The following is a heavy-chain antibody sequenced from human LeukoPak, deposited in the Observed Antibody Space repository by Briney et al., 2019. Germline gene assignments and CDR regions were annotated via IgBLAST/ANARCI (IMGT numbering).Heavy chain of an antibody. D-gene: IGHD4/OR15-4a*01. V-gene: IGHV4-38-2*01. CDR1: GYSIRSCDY. Sequence: SETLSLTCAVSGYSIRSCDYWGWIRQSPGKGLEVIGIIYHSGSTHYNPSLKSRVTISVDTSKNQFSLMLSSVTAADTAVYYCARNRSMTITPGFDHWGQGTLVTVSS. CDR3: ARNRSMTITPGFDH. CDR2: IYHSGST. J-gene: IGHJ4*02.